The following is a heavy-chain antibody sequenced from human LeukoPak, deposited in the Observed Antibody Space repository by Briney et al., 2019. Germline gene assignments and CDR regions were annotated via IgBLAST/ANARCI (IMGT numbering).Heavy chain of an antibody. J-gene: IGHJ4*02. CDR1: GFTFSSYA. D-gene: IGHD6-13*01. Sequence: PGGSLRLSCAASGFTFSSYAMHWVRQAPGKGLEWVAVKSYDGSNKYYADSVKGRFTISRDNSKNTLYLQMNSLRAEDTAVYYCARDPGYSSSWPDYWGQGTLVTVSS. CDR2: KSYDGSNK. V-gene: IGHV3-30*01. CDR3: ARDPGYSSSWPDY.